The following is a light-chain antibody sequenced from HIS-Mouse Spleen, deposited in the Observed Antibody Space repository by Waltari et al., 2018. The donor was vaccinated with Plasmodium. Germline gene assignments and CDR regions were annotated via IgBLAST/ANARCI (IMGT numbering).Light chain of an antibody. Sequence: QSVLTQPPSVSETPRKRVTISCSGSSSNIGNNSVNWYQQLPGKAPKHLIYYDDPLPFVCSYRFSGSKSGTSASRAIRGLQSEDEAEYYCAAWDDSLNGPVFGGGTKLTVL. CDR2: YDD. CDR1: SSNIGNNS. J-gene: IGLJ2*01. V-gene: IGLV1-36*01. CDR3: AAWDDSLNGPV.